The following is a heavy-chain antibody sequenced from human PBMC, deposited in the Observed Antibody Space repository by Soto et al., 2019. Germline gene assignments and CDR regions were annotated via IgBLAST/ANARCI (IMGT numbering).Heavy chain of an antibody. CDR3: ARYSGNYQDAFDI. CDR2: INGGSGKT. CDR1: GFTFTLYS. D-gene: IGHD1-26*01. V-gene: IGHV1-3*01. J-gene: IGHJ3*02. Sequence: QVPLVQSGAEVKKPGASVKVSCRASGFTFTLYSMHWVRQAPGQRLEWMGWINGGSGKTKYSQKFQGRVTIARDTSASTAYMEESSLRSEDTAVYYCARYSGNYQDAFDIWGQGTMVTVSS.